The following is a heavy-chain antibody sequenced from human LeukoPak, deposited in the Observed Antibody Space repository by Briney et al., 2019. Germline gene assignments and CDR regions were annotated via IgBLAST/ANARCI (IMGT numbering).Heavy chain of an antibody. CDR1: EESFSGYY. CDR3: ARGGKYYYYYMDV. Sequence: SETLSLTCAVYEESFSGYYWSWIRQSPGKGLEWIGEIYHSGSTNYNPSLKSRVTISVDTSKNQFSLKLTSVTAADTAVYYCARGGKYYYYYMDVWGKGTTVTVSS. V-gene: IGHV4-34*01. CDR2: IYHSGST. D-gene: IGHD1-14*01. J-gene: IGHJ6*03.